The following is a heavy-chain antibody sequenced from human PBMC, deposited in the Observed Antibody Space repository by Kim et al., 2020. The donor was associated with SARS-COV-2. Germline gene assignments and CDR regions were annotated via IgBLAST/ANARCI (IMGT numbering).Heavy chain of an antibody. J-gene: IGHJ4*02. CDR1: GFTFDDYA. V-gene: IGHV3-9*01. Sequence: GGSLRLSCAASGFTFDDYAMHWVRQAPWKGLEWVSGISWNSGSIGYADSVKGRFTISRDNAKNSLYLQMNSLRAEDTALYYCAKDGYSMVRGVISWGQGTLVTVSS. D-gene: IGHD3-10*01. CDR3: AKDGYSMVRGVIS. CDR2: ISWNSGSI.